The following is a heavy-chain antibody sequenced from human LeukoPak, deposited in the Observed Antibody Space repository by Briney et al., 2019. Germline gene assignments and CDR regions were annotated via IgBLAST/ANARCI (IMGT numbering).Heavy chain of an antibody. Sequence: GGSLRLSCAPSGFSVSNTFMTWVRQAPGKGLEWVSIINTGGTTYYAGSVKGRFTISRDISKNTLYLQMNSLRAEDTAIYYCARADGFLIRDWGQGTLVTVSS. J-gene: IGHJ4*02. V-gene: IGHV3-66*01. CDR2: INTGGTT. CDR3: ARADGFLIRD. CDR1: GFSVSNTF. D-gene: IGHD3-10*01.